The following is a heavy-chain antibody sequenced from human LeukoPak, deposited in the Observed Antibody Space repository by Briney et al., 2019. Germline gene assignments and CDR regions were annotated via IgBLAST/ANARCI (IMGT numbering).Heavy chain of an antibody. D-gene: IGHD3-22*01. Sequence: SETLSLTCTVSGGSISSYYWSWIRQPPGKGLEWIGYIYYSGSTNCNPSLKSRVTISVDTSKNQFSLKLSSVTAADTAVYYCARSSSGYYYYYGMDVWGQGTTVTVSS. CDR1: GGSISSYY. V-gene: IGHV4-59*01. CDR3: ARSSSGYYYYYGMDV. CDR2: IYYSGST. J-gene: IGHJ6*02.